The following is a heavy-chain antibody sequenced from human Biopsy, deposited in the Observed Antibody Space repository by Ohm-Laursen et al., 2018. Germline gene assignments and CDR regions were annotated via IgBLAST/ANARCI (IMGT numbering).Heavy chain of an antibody. Sequence: SETLSLTCTVSGGSISSSTTYYWAWLRQPPGKGLEWIGSIYNTETTFYNPSLKSQVTISVDTSTNQFSLKVSSVTAADTALYFCARHPTGFWFDPWGHETLVTVSS. CDR3: ARHPTGFWFDP. V-gene: IGHV4-39*01. J-gene: IGHJ5*02. CDR1: GGSISSSTTYY. CDR2: IYNTETT.